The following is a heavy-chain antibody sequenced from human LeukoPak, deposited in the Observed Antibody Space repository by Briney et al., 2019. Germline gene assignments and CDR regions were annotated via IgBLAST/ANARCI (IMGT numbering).Heavy chain of an antibody. Sequence: TSQTLSLTCTVSGGSISSGGYYWSWIRQPPGKGLEWIGRIYTSGSTNYNPSLKSRVTISVDTSKNQFSLKLSSVTAADTAMYYCARQALVVVPTNVPPGYYFYYMDAWGKGTTVTVSS. CDR3: ARQALVVVPTNVPPGYYFYYMDA. V-gene: IGHV4-61*02. D-gene: IGHD2-2*01. CDR2: IYTSGST. J-gene: IGHJ6*03. CDR1: GGSISSGGYY.